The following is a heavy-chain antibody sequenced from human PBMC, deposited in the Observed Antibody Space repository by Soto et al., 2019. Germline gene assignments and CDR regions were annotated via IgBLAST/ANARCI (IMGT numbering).Heavy chain of an antibody. CDR3: ARVRGRYCSGGSCYHPGKYGMDV. J-gene: IGHJ6*02. V-gene: IGHV4-30-2*01. CDR1: GGSISSGGYS. Sequence: SEPLSLTCAVSGGSISSGGYSWSWIRQPPGKGLEWIGYIYHSGSTYYNPSLKSRVTISVDRSKNQFSLKLSSVTAADTAVYYCARVRGRYCSGGSCYHPGKYGMDVWGQGTTVTVSS. CDR2: IYHSGST. D-gene: IGHD2-15*01.